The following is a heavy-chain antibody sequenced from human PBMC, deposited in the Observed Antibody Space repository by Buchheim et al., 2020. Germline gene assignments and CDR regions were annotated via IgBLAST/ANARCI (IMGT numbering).Heavy chain of an antibody. V-gene: IGHV3-30*18. Sequence: QVQLVESGGGVVQPGRSLRLSCAASGFTFSSYGMHWVRQAPGKGLEWVAVISYDGSNKYYADSVKGRFTISRDNSKNTLYLQMNSLRAEDTAAYYCAKDLMVRGVEGYYGMDVWGQGTT. CDR1: GFTFSSYG. D-gene: IGHD3-10*01. CDR3: AKDLMVRGVEGYYGMDV. CDR2: ISYDGSNK. J-gene: IGHJ6*02.